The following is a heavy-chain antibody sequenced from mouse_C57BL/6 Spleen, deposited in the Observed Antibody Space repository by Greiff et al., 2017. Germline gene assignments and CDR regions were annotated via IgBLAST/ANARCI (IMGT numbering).Heavy chain of an antibody. V-gene: IGHV1-42*01. CDR3: ARKESITTEGGYFDV. CDR1: GYSFTGYY. J-gene: IGHJ1*03. Sequence: DVKLVESGPELVKPGASVKISCKASGYSFTGYYMNWVKQSPEKSLEWIGEINPSTGGTTYNQKFKAKATLTVDKSSSTAYMQLKSVTSEDSAVYYCARKESITTEGGYFDVWGTGTTVTVSS. D-gene: IGHD1-2*01. CDR2: INPSTGGT.